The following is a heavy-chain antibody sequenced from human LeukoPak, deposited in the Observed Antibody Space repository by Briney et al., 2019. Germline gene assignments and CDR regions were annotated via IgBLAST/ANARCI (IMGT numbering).Heavy chain of an antibody. V-gene: IGHV3-33*06. D-gene: IGHD5-18*01. CDR3: AKDRGYRFVYELDY. Sequence: SGRSLRLSCAASGFTFSSYGMHWVRQAPGKGLEWVAVIWYGGSNKYYADSVKGRFTISRDNSKNTLYLQMNSLRAEDTAVYYCAKDRGYRFVYELDYWGQGTLVTVSS. CDR1: GFTFSSYG. J-gene: IGHJ4*02. CDR2: IWYGGSNK.